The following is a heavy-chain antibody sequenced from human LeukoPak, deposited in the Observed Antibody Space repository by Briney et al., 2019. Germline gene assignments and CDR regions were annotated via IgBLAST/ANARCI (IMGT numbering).Heavy chain of an antibody. J-gene: IGHJ3*02. CDR3: TTEGFTYGHHALGI. CDR1: GLTLRNAW. CDR2: MRSEARGGTP. Sequence: GGSLRLSCATSGLTLRNAWISWVRQAPGKGLEWVGRMRSEARGGTPDYAALVKGRFIISIDDSRSTLYLQMHSLETEDTALYYCTTEGFTYGHHALGIWGQGTVVTVSS. V-gene: IGHV3-15*01. D-gene: IGHD5-18*01.